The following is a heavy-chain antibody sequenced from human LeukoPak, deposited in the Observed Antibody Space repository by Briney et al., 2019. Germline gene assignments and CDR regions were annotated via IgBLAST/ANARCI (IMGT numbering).Heavy chain of an antibody. V-gene: IGHV3-9*01. CDR2: ISWNSGSI. D-gene: IGHD1-26*01. J-gene: IGHJ4*02. Sequence: GGSLRLSCAASGFTFDDYAMHWVRQGPGKGLEWVSGISWNSGSIGYADSVKGRFTISRDNAKNSLYLQMNSLRAEDTAVYYCARDMSHSGSYSAGFIYWGQGTLVTVSS. CDR1: GFTFDDYA. CDR3: ARDMSHSGSYSAGFIY.